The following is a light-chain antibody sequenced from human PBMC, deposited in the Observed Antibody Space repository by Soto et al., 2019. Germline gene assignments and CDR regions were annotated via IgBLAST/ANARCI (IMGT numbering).Light chain of an antibody. CDR2: GAS. Sequence: ETVLTQSPGTLSLSPGERVTLSCRASQSVCSRCLAWYQQKPGPSPRLLIYGASSRATGIPDRFSGSGSGTDFTLTISRLEPEDFAVYYCQHYGTTPWTFGQGTKVGIK. CDR3: QHYGTTPWT. V-gene: IGKV3-20*01. CDR1: QSVCSRC. J-gene: IGKJ1*01.